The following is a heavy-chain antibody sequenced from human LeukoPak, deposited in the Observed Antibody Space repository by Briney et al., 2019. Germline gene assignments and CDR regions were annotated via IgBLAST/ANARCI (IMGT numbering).Heavy chain of an antibody. CDR2: LYSGGSI. J-gene: IGHJ4*02. CDR1: RFTVSSSY. V-gene: IGHV3-66*01. Sequence: GGSLTLSCAGSRFTVSSSYMSWVRQAPWRGLEWVSVLYSGGSIFYADSVKGRFTISRDISKNMLYLQMNSLRADDTAVYYCARGAISSWYEDWGQGTLVTVSS. CDR3: ARGAISSWYED. D-gene: IGHD6-13*01.